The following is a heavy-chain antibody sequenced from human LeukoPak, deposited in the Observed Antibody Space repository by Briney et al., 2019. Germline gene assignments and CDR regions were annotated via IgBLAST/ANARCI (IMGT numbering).Heavy chain of an antibody. V-gene: IGHV4-31*03. Sequence: SETLSLTCTVSGGSISSGGYYWSWIRQHPGKGLEWIGYIYYSGSTYYNPSLKSRVTISVDTSKNQFSLKLSSVTAADTAVYYCASFEGRYYDSSGYSLFDIWGQGTMVTVSS. CDR3: ASFEGRYYDSSGYSLFDI. CDR2: IYYSGST. CDR1: GGSISSGGYY. J-gene: IGHJ3*02. D-gene: IGHD3-22*01.